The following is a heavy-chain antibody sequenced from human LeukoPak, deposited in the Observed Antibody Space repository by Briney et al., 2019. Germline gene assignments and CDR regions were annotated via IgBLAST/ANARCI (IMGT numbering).Heavy chain of an antibody. J-gene: IGHJ4*02. Sequence: GGSLRLSCVASGFTFDTYSMNWIRQAPGKGLEWTSYITDDSKTMYYADSVKGRFTISRDNSKNTLYLQMNSLRAEDTAVYYCAKGSATVTITYRFDYWGQGTLVTVSS. D-gene: IGHD4-17*01. CDR2: ITDDSKTM. CDR3: AKGSATVTITYRFDY. V-gene: IGHV3-48*01. CDR1: GFTFDTYS.